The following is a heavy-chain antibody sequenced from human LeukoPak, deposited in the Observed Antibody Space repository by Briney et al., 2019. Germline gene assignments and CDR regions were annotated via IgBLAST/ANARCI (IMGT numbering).Heavy chain of an antibody. V-gene: IGHV4-39*01. CDR2: LFYGGST. CDR1: GGSISSSGYY. Sequence: SETLSLTCTVSGGSISSSGYYWGWIRQPPGKGLEWIGSLFYGGSTYNNPSLKSRVTISVDTSKTQFSLRLSPVTAADTAVYYCARWQVGATPYYYFSMDVWGKGTTVAVSS. CDR3: ARWQVGATPYYYFSMDV. D-gene: IGHD1-26*01. J-gene: IGHJ6*03.